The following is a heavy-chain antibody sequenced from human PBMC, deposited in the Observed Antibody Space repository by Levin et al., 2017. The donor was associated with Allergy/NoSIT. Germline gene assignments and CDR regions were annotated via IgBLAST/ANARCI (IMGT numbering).Heavy chain of an antibody. CDR1: GGSISSGAYY. CDR2: IYYSGST. V-gene: IGHV4-31*03. Sequence: PSETLSLTCTVSGGSISSGAYYWSWVRQYPGTGLEWIGYIYYSGSTYYNPSLKSRVTISIDTSENQFSLKLNSVTAADTAVYFCARDRDGYNRLDYWGQGTLVTVSS. J-gene: IGHJ4*02. D-gene: IGHD5-24*01. CDR3: ARDRDGYNRLDY.